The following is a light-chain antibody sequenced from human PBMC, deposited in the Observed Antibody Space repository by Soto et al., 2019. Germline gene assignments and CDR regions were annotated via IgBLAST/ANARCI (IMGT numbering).Light chain of an antibody. Sequence: QSVLTQPASVSGSPGQSITISCTGTSSDVGGYNYVSWYQQHPGKAPKLIIYEISNRPSGVSNRFSGSKSGNTASLTISGLHAEDEADYYCNSYTSTSTGVFGTGTKLTVL. CDR2: EIS. CDR3: NSYTSTSTGV. CDR1: SSDVGGYNY. J-gene: IGLJ1*01. V-gene: IGLV2-14*01.